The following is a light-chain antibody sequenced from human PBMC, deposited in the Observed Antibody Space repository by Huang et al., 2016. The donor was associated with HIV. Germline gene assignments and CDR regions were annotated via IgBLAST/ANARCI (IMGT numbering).Light chain of an antibody. CDR2: GAA. CDR3: LQYDRSPLT. Sequence: EIVLTQSPGTLSLSPGETATFSCRASQSLRDTYIAWYQQRPGQAPRLLIYGAASRATGIPDWFSGSGSGTDFTLTINRLEPQDFAVYFCLQYDRSPLTFGGGTKVEL. V-gene: IGKV3-20*01. J-gene: IGKJ4*01. CDR1: QSLRDTY.